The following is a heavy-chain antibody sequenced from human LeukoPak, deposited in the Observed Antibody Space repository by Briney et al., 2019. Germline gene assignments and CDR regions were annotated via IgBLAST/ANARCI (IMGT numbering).Heavy chain of an antibody. J-gene: IGHJ4*02. CDR2: IKSKTDGETT. CDR1: GLTFSNAW. CDR3: TTEIWVLNY. D-gene: IGHD2-8*01. V-gene: IGHV3-15*01. Sequence: GGSLRLSCAASGLTFSNAWMSWVRQAPGKGLEWVGRIKSKTDGETTDYAAPVKGRFTISRDDSKNTLYLQMNSLKTEDTAVYYCTTEIWVLNYGGRETLVTVPS.